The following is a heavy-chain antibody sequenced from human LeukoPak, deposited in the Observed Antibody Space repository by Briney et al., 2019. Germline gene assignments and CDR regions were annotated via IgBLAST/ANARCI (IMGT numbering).Heavy chain of an antibody. J-gene: IGHJ3*02. D-gene: IGHD2-2*01. CDR1: GGTFSSYA. CDR2: IIPIFGTA. Sequence: ASVKVSCKASGGTFSSYAISWVRQAPGQGLEWMGGIIPIFGTANYAQKFQGRVTITTDESTSTAYMELSSLRFEDTAVYYCARDRSIRYCSSTSCQGSDAFDIWGQGTMVTVSS. CDR3: ARDRSIRYCSSTSCQGSDAFDI. V-gene: IGHV1-69*05.